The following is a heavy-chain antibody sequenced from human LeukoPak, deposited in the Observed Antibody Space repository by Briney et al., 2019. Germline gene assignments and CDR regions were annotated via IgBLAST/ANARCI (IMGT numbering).Heavy chain of an antibody. J-gene: IGHJ4*02. V-gene: IGHV3-21*01. CDR1: GFTFSSYS. D-gene: IGHD2-2*01. CDR2: ISSSSSYI. CDR3: ASLELYCSSTSCYDY. Sequence: GGSLRLSCAASGFTFSSYSMNWVRQAPGKGLEWVSSISSSSSYIYYADSVKGRFTISRDNAKNSLYLQMNSLRAEDTAVYYCASLELYCSSTSCYDYWGQGTLVTVSS.